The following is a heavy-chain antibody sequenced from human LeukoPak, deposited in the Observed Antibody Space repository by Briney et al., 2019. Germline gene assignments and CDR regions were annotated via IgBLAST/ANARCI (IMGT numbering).Heavy chain of an antibody. Sequence: PGGSLRFSCAASGFTFSSYSMNWVRQAPGKGLEWVSSISSSSSYIYYADSVKGRFTISRDNAKNSLYLQMNSLRAEDTAVYYCASAVTTKKDYWGQGTLVTVSS. CDR2: ISSSSSYI. CDR3: ASAVTTKKDY. J-gene: IGHJ4*02. V-gene: IGHV3-21*01. D-gene: IGHD4-17*01. CDR1: GFTFSSYS.